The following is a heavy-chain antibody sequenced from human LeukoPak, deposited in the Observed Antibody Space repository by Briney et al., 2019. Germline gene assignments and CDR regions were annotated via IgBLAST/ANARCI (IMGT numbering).Heavy chain of an antibody. D-gene: IGHD3-9*01. Sequence: ASVKVSCKASGYTFTGYYMHWVRQAPGQGLEWMGWINPNSGGTNYAQKFQGRVTMTRDTSIRTAYMELSRLRSDDTAVYYCARAPWYDILTGYYNPYTFDYWGQGTLVTVSS. CDR3: ARAPWYDILTGYYNPYTFDY. CDR1: GYTFTGYY. V-gene: IGHV1-2*02. CDR2: INPNSGGT. J-gene: IGHJ4*02.